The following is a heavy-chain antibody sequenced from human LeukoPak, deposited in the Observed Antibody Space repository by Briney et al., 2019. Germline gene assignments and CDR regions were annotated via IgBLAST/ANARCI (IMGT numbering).Heavy chain of an antibody. CDR1: GYTFTSYG. J-gene: IGHJ4*02. CDR2: ISAYNGNT. D-gene: IGHD1-7*01. Sequence: ASVKVSCKASGYTFTSYGISWVRQAPGQGLEWMGWISAYNGNTNYAQKLQGRVTMTTDTSTSTAYMELRSLRSDDTAAYYCASYMYNWNSPEVWGQGTLVTVSS. V-gene: IGHV1-18*01. CDR3: ASYMYNWNSPEV.